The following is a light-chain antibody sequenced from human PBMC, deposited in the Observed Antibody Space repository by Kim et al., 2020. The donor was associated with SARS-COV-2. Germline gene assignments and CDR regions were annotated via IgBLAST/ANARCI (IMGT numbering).Light chain of an antibody. V-gene: IGLV3-1*01. CDR1: KLGDKY. CDR3: QAWDSSTAV. CDR2: QDT. Sequence: VAPGQTASITCSGDKLGDKYACWYQQKPGQSPVLVIYQDTKRPSGIPERFSGSNSGNTATLTISGTQAMDEADYYCQAWDSSTAVFGTGTKVTVL. J-gene: IGLJ1*01.